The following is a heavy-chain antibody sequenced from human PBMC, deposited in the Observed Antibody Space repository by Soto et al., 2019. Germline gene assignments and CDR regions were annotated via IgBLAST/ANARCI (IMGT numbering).Heavy chain of an antibody. CDR1: GITFSNYA. V-gene: IGHV3-23*01. CDR2: ISASATGT. Sequence: EVHLLESGGGLVQPGGSLRLSCAASGITFSNYALSWVRQAPGKGLEWVSGISASATGTYYADSVKGRFTISRDNSXSXXYLHMNTLRADDTAIYYCAKEGGGGTAMVTSYFDYWGQGTLVTVSS. J-gene: IGHJ4*02. CDR3: AKEGGGGTAMVTSYFDY. D-gene: IGHD5-18*01.